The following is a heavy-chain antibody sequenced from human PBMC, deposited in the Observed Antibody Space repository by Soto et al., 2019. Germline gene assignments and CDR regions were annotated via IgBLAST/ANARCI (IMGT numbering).Heavy chain of an antibody. V-gene: IGHV3-30*04. J-gene: IGHJ5*02. CDR3: ARGGRYCSTSGCPTTWFYP. D-gene: IGHD2-15*01. CDR2: VAFDGKTT. Sequence: GGSLRLSCVASGFTFSSYAMHWVRQPPGRGLEWVAAVAFDGKTTLSADSVRGRFTISRDNSKSTVFLEMTGLTRDDTATYFCARGGRYCSTSGCPTTWFYPWGQGTQVTVSS. CDR1: GFTFSSYA.